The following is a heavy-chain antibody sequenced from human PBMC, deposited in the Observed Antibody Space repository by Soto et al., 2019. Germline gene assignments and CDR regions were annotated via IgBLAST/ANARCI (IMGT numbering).Heavy chain of an antibody. D-gene: IGHD1-1*01. J-gene: IGHJ5*02. CDR3: ARGGHWSSFDP. CDR2: IYYRGST. Sequence: PSETLSLTCTVSGASISSGDHYWSWIRQSPGKGLEWIGYIYYRGSTDYNPSLKSRVTISVDTSKNQFSLQVNSVTAADTAVYYCARGGHWSSFDPWGQGTLVTVSS. CDR1: GASISSGDHY. V-gene: IGHV4-30-4*01.